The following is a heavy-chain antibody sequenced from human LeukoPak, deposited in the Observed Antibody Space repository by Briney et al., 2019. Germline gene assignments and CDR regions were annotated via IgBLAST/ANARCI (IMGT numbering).Heavy chain of an antibody. J-gene: IGHJ3*02. Sequence: SETLSLTCTVSGASITSYFWTWIRQPPGKGLEWIGYIDNSGRTNYEPSLKSRVTISLGTSKIHFSLKLNPVTAADTAVYYCARGTWGYAFEIWGQGTLVTVSS. CDR3: ARGTWGYAFEI. CDR2: IDNSGRT. V-gene: IGHV4-59*01. D-gene: IGHD3-16*01. CDR1: GASITSYF.